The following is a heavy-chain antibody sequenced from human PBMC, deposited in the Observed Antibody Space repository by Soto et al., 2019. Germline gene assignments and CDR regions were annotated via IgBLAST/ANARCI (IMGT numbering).Heavy chain of an antibody. CDR3: ARWDYRSSGWYPRSVSVDWFDP. Sequence: SETLSLTCTVSGGSISSSSYYWGWIRQPPGKGLEWIGSIYYSGSTYYNPSLKSRVTISVDTSKNQFSLKLSSVTAADTAVYYCARWDYRSSGWYPRSVSVDWFDPWGQGTLVTVSS. D-gene: IGHD6-19*01. CDR1: GGSISSSSYY. V-gene: IGHV4-39*01. CDR2: IYYSGST. J-gene: IGHJ5*02.